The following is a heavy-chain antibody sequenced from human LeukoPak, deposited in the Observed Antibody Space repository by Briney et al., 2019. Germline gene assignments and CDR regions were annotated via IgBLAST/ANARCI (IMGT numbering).Heavy chain of an antibody. D-gene: IGHD1-26*01. CDR2: ISYSGST. Sequence: PSETLSLTCTVSGGSISSYYWSWIRQPPGKGLDWIGYISYSGSTDYNPSLKSRVTISLDTSKNQFSLRLSSVTAADTAVYYCARETRLHSGSYSNDAFDIWGQGTMVTVSS. CDR1: GGSISSYY. CDR3: ARETRLHSGSYSNDAFDI. V-gene: IGHV4-59*01. J-gene: IGHJ3*02.